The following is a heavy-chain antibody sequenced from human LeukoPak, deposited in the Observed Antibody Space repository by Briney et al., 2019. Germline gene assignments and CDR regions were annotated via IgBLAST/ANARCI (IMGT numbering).Heavy chain of an antibody. D-gene: IGHD5-12*01. CDR1: GYTFTNYA. CDR3: ARDPGPIYGDYEKISWFDP. Sequence: GASVKVSCKTSGYTFTNYALHWVRQAPGQRLEWMGWINAGNGDTKYSQKFQGRVTITRDTFASTAYMELSSLRFEDTATYYCARDPGPIYGDYEKISWFDPWGQGTLVTVSS. CDR2: INAGNGDT. J-gene: IGHJ5*02. V-gene: IGHV1-3*01.